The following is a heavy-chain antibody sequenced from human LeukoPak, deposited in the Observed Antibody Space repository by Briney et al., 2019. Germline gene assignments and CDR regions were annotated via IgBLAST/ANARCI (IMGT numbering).Heavy chain of an antibody. CDR2: IYSGGST. CDR1: GFTVSNTY. J-gene: IGHJ4*02. CDR3: ARTYGSRSYKEYYFDY. Sequence: GGSLRLSCAASGFTVSNTYMSWVRQAPGKGLEWVSLIYSGGSTYYADSVKGRFTISRDNSMNTMFLQMNSLRAEDTAVYYCARTYGSRSYKEYYFDYWGQGTLVTVSS. V-gene: IGHV3-66*01. D-gene: IGHD3-10*01.